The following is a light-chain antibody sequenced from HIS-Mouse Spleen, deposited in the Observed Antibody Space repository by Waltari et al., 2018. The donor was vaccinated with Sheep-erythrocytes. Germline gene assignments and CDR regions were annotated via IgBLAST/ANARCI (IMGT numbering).Light chain of an antibody. CDR3: CSYAGSSTPWV. CDR1: SSDVGSYNL. CDR2: EGS. J-gene: IGLJ3*02. Sequence: QSALTQPASVSGSPGQSITISCTGTSSDVGSYNLVSCYQQHPGKAPNLMIYEGSQRPSGVSNRFSGSKSANTASLTISGLQAEDEAEYYCCSYAGSSTPWVFGGGTKLTVL. V-gene: IGLV2-23*01.